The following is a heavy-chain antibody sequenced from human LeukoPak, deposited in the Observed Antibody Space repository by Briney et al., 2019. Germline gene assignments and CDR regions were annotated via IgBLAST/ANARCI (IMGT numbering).Heavy chain of an antibody. CDR2: ISAYNGNT. D-gene: IGHD2-2*01. CDR1: GGTFSGYT. CDR3: SSPELHCSSTSCANNLQYFQH. J-gene: IGHJ1*01. V-gene: IGHV1-18*01. Sequence: ASVKVSCKASGGTFSGYTISWVRQAPGQGLEWMGWISAYNGNTNYAQKLQGSVTMTTDTSTSTAYMELRSLRSDDTAVYYCSSPELHCSSTSCANNLQYFQHGGQGSLVTVSS.